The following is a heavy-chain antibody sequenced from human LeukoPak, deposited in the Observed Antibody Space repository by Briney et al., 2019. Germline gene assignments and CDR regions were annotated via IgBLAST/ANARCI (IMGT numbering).Heavy chain of an antibody. J-gene: IGHJ4*01. D-gene: IGHD6-13*01. Sequence: GGSLRLSCEVFGFTFTDYWMNWVRQAPGKGPEWVASIRQDGSEKTYVDSVKGRFTISRDNTKNSLSLQLNGLRAEDTAVYYCARDGAAAGLYFDLWGQGTLVTVSS. CDR1: GFTFTDYW. V-gene: IGHV3-7*01. CDR2: IRQDGSEK. CDR3: ARDGAAAGLYFDL.